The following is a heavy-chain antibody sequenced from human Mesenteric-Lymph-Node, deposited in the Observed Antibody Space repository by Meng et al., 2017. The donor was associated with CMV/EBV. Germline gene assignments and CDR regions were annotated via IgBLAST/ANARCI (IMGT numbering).Heavy chain of an antibody. J-gene: IGHJ6*02. Sequence: GESLKISCAASGFTFDDYTMHWVRQAPGKGLEWVSLISWDGGSTYYSDTVKGRFTISRDNSKNSLYLQMNSLRTEDTAVYYCVRRSYYGMDVWGQGTTVTVSS. CDR2: ISWDGGST. V-gene: IGHV3-43*01. CDR3: VRRSYYGMDV. CDR1: GFTFDDYT.